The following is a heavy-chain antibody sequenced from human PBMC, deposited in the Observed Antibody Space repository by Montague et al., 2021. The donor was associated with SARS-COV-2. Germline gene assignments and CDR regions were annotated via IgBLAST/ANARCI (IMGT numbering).Heavy chain of an antibody. D-gene: IGHD3-10*02. J-gene: IGHJ5*02. CDR2: IYYSATT. V-gene: IGHV4-59*12. CDR3: ARLRRGTYYVSFDP. CDR1: GGSITNYY. Sequence: SETLSLTCTVSGGSITNYYWTWIRQSPGRGLEWIGYIYYSATTNYNPSLKRRVTMSIDTSKNQFSLSLSSVTATDSAVYYCARLRRGTYYVSFDPWGQGALVSVSS.